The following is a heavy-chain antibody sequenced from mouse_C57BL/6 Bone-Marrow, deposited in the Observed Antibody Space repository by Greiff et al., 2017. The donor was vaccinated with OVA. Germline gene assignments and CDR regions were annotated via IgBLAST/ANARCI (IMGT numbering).Heavy chain of an antibody. D-gene: IGHD4-1*01. Sequence: EVKVVESGGGLVQPGGSLSLSCAASGFTFTDYYMSWVRQPPGKGLEWLGFIRNKANGYTTEYSASVKGRFTISRDNSQIILYLQMNALRAEDSATYYCAGWDVWYFDVWGTGTTVTVSS. V-gene: IGHV7-3*01. CDR2: IRNKANGYTT. CDR1: GFTFTDYY. J-gene: IGHJ1*03. CDR3: AGWDVWYFDV.